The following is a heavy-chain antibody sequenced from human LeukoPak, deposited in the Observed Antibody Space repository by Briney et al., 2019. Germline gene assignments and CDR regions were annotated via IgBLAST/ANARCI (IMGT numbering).Heavy chain of an antibody. CDR1: GGSISSYY. V-gene: IGHV4-59*01. CDR2: IYYSGST. CDR3: ARIYKRFGEYFDY. D-gene: IGHD3-10*01. Sequence: SETLSLTCTVSGGSISSYYWSWIRQPPGKGLEWIGYIYYSGSTNYNPSLKSRVTISVDTSKNQFSLKLSSVTAADTAVYYCARIYKRFGEYFDYWGQGTLVTVSS. J-gene: IGHJ4*02.